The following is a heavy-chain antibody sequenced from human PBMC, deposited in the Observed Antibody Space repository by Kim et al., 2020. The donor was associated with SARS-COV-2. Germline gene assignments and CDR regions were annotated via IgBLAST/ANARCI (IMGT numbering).Heavy chain of an antibody. CDR3: ARGYCSGGSCSYYYFDY. CDR1: GFTFSSY. Sequence: GGSLRLSCAASGFTFSSYMHWVRQATGKGLEWVSAIGTAGDTYYPGSVKGRFTISRANAKNSLYLQMNSLRAGDTAVDYCARGYCSGGSCSYYYFDYWG. J-gene: IGHJ4*01. V-gene: IGHV3-13*01. CDR2: IGTAGDT. D-gene: IGHD2-15*01.